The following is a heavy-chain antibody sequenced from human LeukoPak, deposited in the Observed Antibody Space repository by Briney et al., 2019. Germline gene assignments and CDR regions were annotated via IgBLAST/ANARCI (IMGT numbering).Heavy chain of an antibody. CDR3: AREAAAAGNYYYYGMDV. V-gene: IGHV4-59*01. J-gene: IGHJ6*02. CDR1: GGSISSYY. CDR2: TYYSGST. Sequence: SETLSLTCTVSGGSISSYYWSWIRQPPGKGLEWIGYTYYSGSTNYNPSLKSRVTISVDTSKNQFSLKLSSVTAADTAVYYCAREAAAAGNYYYYGMDVWGQGTTVTVSS. D-gene: IGHD6-13*01.